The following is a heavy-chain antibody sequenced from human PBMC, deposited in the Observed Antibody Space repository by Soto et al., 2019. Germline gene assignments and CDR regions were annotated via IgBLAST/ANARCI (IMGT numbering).Heavy chain of an antibody. V-gene: IGHV3-21*01. Sequence: GGSLRLSCAASGFTFSSYSMNWVRQAPGKGLEWVSSISSSSSYIYYADSVKGRFTISRDNAKNSLYLQMNSLRAEDTAVYYCARDQFQYSPKGSDYWGQGTLVTAPQ. D-gene: IGHD5-18*01. CDR2: ISSSSSYI. J-gene: IGHJ4*02. CDR3: ARDQFQYSPKGSDY. CDR1: GFTFSSYS.